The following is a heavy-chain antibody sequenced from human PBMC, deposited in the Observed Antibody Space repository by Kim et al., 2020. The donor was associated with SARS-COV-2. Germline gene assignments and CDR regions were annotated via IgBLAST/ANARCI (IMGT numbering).Heavy chain of an antibody. CDR1: GFTFSSYA. CDR3: AKDATYYDFWSGYWDY. Sequence: GGSLRLSCAASGFTFSSYAMHWVRQAPGKGLEWVAVIWYDGSNKYYADSVKGRFTISRDNSKNTLYLQMNSLRAEDTAVYYCAKDATYYDFWSGYWDYWGQGTLVTVSS. D-gene: IGHD3-3*01. CDR2: IWYDGSNK. J-gene: IGHJ4*02. V-gene: IGHV3-33*06.